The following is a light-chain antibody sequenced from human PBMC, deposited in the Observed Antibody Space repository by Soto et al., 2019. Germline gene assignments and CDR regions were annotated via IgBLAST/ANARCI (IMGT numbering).Light chain of an antibody. CDR2: EVT. Sequence: QSALSQPASVSGSPGQSITISCTGTSGDIGSYNRVSWYQQHPGKAPKLIIYEVTDRPSGVSNRFSVSKSGNTASLTISGLQAEDAAEYYCSSYANINTRACVFGTGTKVTVL. CDR3: SSYANINTRACV. CDR1: SGDIGSYNR. J-gene: IGLJ1*01. V-gene: IGLV2-14*01.